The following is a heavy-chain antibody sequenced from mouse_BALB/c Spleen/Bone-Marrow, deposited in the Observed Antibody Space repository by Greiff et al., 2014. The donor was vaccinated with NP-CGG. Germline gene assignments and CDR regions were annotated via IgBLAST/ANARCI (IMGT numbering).Heavy chain of an antibody. CDR2: IYPGNSDT. V-gene: IGHV1-5*01. CDR3: TRDYGSFMDY. CDR1: GYTFTSCW. Sequence: VQLKQSGTVLARPGASVKMSCKASGYTFTSCWMHWVKQRPGQGLEWIGTIYPGNSDTSYNQKFKGKAKLTAVTSTSTAYMEISSLTNEDSAVYFCTRDYGSFMDYWGQGTSVTVS. J-gene: IGHJ4*01. D-gene: IGHD1-1*01.